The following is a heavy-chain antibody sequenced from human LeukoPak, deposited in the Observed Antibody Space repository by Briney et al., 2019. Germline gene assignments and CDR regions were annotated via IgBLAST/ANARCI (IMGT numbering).Heavy chain of an antibody. V-gene: IGHV3-30*18. CDR3: AKDISPTLRWELLQVAFDI. Sequence: QPGGSLRLSCAASGFTFSSYGMHWVRQAPGKGLEWVAVISYDGSNKYYADSVKGRFTISRDNSKNTLYLQMNSLKAEDTAVYYCAKDISPTLRWELLQVAFDIWGQGTMVTVSS. CDR1: GFTFSSYG. J-gene: IGHJ3*02. CDR2: ISYDGSNK. D-gene: IGHD1-26*01.